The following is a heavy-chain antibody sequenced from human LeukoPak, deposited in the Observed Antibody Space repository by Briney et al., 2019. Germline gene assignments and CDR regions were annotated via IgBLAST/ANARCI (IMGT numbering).Heavy chain of an antibody. J-gene: IGHJ4*02. CDR2: INSDGSST. CDR1: GFTFSSYW. CDR3: ARDSHPIAAAGTNFDY. V-gene: IGHV3-74*01. Sequence: GGSLRLSCAASGFTFSSYWMHWVRQAPGKGLVWVSRINSDGSSTSYADSVKGRFTISRDNAKNTLYLQMNSLRAEDTAVYYRARDSHPIAAAGTNFDYWGQGTLVTVSS. D-gene: IGHD6-13*01.